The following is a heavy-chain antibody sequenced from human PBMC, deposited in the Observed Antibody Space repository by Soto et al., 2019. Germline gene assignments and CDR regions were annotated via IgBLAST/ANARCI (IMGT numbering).Heavy chain of an antibody. CDR2: MNPNSGNT. Sequence: QVQLVQSGAEVKKPGASVKVSCKASGYTFTSYDINWVRQATGQGLEWMGWMNPNSGNTGYAQKFQGRVTMTRNTSISTAYRGLSSLRSEDTAVYYCARGSGSGWEGITNWFDPWAREPWSPSPQ. J-gene: IGHJ5*02. V-gene: IGHV1-8*01. D-gene: IGHD6-19*01. CDR1: GYTFTSYD. CDR3: ARGSGSGWEGITNWFDP.